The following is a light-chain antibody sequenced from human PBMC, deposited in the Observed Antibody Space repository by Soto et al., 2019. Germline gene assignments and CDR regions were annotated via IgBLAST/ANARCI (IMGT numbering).Light chain of an antibody. Sequence: EIVLTQSPGTLSLSPGERATLSCRASQSVSSSYLAWYQQKPGQAPRLIIYGASDRATGIPDRFSGSGSGTDFTLTISRLEPEDFAVYYCQQYGSSPYTFGQGTKQEIK. V-gene: IGKV3-20*01. CDR2: GAS. CDR3: QQYGSSPYT. CDR1: QSVSSSY. J-gene: IGKJ2*01.